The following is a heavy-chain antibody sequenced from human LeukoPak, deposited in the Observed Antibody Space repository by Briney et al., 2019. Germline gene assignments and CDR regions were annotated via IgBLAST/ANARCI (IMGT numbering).Heavy chain of an antibody. J-gene: IGHJ6*03. Sequence: GGSLRLSCAASGFTVSSNYMNWVRQAPGKGLEWVSVIYSGGTTYYADSVKGRFTISRDNSKNTLYLQMSSLRAEDTAVYYCVKYRRSGPGPYYCYMDVWGKGTTVTVSS. CDR2: IYSGGTT. CDR1: GFTVSSNY. V-gene: IGHV3-53*01. CDR3: VKYRRSGPGPYYCYMDV. D-gene: IGHD5-12*01.